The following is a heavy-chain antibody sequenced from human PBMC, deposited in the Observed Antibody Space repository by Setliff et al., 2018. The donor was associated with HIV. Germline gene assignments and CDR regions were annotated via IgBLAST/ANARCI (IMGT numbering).Heavy chain of an antibody. CDR1: GLTFNRYW. V-gene: IGHV4-4*02. CDR2: IYHSGGT. D-gene: IGHD3-10*01. J-gene: IGHJ5*02. CDR3: ARVITMVWTTFDP. Sequence: SETLSLRLSCVASGLTFNRYWMSWVRQPPGKGLEWIGEIYHSGGTNYNPSLKSRVTISLDKSKNHFSLELRSVTAADTAVYYCARVITMVWTTFDPWGQGTLVTVSS.